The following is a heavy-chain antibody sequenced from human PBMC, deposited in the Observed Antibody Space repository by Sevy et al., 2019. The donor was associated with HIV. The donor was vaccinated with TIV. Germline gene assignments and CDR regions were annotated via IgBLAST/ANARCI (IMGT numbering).Heavy chain of an antibody. CDR2: IHYSGST. Sequence: SETLSLTCTVSGGSISSNYWSWIRQPPGKELEWIGYIHYSGSTNYNPSLKSRITISVDTSKNQFSLKLNSVTTADTAVYYCAREPGGYGDFFDYWGQGTLVTVSS. CDR1: GGSISSNY. CDR3: AREPGGYGDFFDY. V-gene: IGHV4-59*01. D-gene: IGHD5-12*01. J-gene: IGHJ4*02.